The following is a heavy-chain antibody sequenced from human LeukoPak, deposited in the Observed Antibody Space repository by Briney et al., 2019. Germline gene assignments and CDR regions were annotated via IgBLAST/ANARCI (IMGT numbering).Heavy chain of an antibody. J-gene: IGHJ4*02. D-gene: IGHD2-15*01. Sequence: SETLSLTCTVSGDSINYYYWSWIRQSPGKGLEWIGYVYYNGSAKYNPSLKSRVTISVDMSKNQFSLKVSSVTAADTAIYYCARKGGHFDYWGQGALVTVSS. CDR3: ARKGGHFDY. CDR2: VYYNGSA. CDR1: GDSINYYY. V-gene: IGHV4-59*01.